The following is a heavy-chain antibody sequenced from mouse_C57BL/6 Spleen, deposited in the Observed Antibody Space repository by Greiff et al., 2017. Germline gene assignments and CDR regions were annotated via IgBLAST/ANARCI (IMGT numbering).Heavy chain of an antibody. Sequence: EVKLVESGGGLVKPGGSLKLSCAASGFTFSDYGMHWVRQAPEKGLEWVAYISSGSSTIYYADTVKGRFTISRDNAKNTLFLQMTSLRSEDTAMYYCARLTTGYFDVWGTGTTVTVSS. D-gene: IGHD1-1*01. V-gene: IGHV5-17*01. CDR3: ARLTTGYFDV. CDR2: ISSGSSTI. J-gene: IGHJ1*03. CDR1: GFTFSDYG.